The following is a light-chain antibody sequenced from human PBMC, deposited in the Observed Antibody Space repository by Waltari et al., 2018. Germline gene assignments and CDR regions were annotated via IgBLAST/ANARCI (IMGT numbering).Light chain of an antibody. J-gene: IGKJ5*01. Sequence: EMVMTQSPVTLSVSPGGRATLSCRASQSVNSNYLAWYQQKPGQAPRLLIYGISTRATGIPDRFSGSGSGTEFTLTISTLQSEDFALYYCQQYSSWPITFGQGTRLESK. V-gene: IGKV3-15*01. CDR3: QQYSSWPIT. CDR2: GIS. CDR1: QSVNSN.